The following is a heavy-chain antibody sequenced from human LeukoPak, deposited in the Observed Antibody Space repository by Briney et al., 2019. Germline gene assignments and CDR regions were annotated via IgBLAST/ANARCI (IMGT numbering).Heavy chain of an antibody. V-gene: IGHV3-23*01. Sequence: GGSLRLSCAASGFTFDDYSMHWVRQAPGKGLEWVSVIRGSGGSTYYADSVEGRFTISRDNSKNTLYLQMESLRAEDTAIYYCVKGYYYDSSGYSLAGEYFHHWGQGTLVTVSS. J-gene: IGHJ1*01. CDR2: IRGSGGST. D-gene: IGHD3-22*01. CDR1: GFTFDDYS. CDR3: VKGYYYDSSGYSLAGEYFHH.